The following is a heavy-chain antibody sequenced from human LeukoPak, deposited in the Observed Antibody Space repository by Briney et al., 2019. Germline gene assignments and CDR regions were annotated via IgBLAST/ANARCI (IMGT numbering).Heavy chain of an antibody. CDR1: GFTFSSYS. Sequence: GGSLRLSCAASGFTFSSYSMNWVRQVPGKGLEWLSFISSSRSTIYYADSVKGRFIITRDNAKNSLHLQLSSLRAEDTAVYYCARDNGYNGPNWFDPWGQGTLVTVSS. D-gene: IGHD5-24*01. CDR2: ISSSRSTI. V-gene: IGHV3-48*04. J-gene: IGHJ5*02. CDR3: ARDNGYNGPNWFDP.